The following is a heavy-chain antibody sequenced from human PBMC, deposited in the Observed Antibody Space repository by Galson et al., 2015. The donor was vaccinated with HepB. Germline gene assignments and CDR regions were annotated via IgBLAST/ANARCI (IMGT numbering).Heavy chain of an antibody. J-gene: IGHJ4*02. V-gene: IGHV1-69*02. CDR1: GGTFSSYT. D-gene: IGHD3-22*01. CDR2: IIPILGIA. Sequence: SCKASGGTFSSYTISWVRQAPGQGLEWMGRIIPILGIANYAQKFQGRVTITADKSTSTAYMELSSLRSEDTAVYYCARIYDSSGYGFDYWGQGTLVTVSS. CDR3: ARIYDSSGYGFDY.